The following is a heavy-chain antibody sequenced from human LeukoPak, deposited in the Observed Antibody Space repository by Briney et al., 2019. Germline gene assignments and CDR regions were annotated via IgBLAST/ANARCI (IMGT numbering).Heavy chain of an antibody. J-gene: IGHJ4*02. CDR1: GFRFDEYG. CDR3: ARGIRTREVDYYFEK. D-gene: IGHD3-10*01. CDR2: ITWNGRST. V-gene: IGHV3-43*01. Sequence: GGSLRLSCAASGFRFDEYGMHWVRQAPGKGLEWVSLITWNGRSTYYADSVRGRFTISGDNTKNSLYLQMDDLITEDSALYYCARGIRTREVDYYFEKWGQGTLLTVSS.